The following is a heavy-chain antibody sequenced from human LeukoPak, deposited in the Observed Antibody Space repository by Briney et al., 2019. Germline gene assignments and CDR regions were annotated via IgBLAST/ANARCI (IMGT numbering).Heavy chain of an antibody. CDR1: GITSNNYA. J-gene: IGHJ4*02. Sequence: PGGSLRLSCVVSGITSNNYAMSWVRQAPGKGLEWVSGIGGYGGGTNYADSVKGRFTISRDHSKNTFYLQMNSLRVEDTAIYYCAKVDWGGSWNNPDCWGQGTLVIVSS. D-gene: IGHD1/OR15-1a*01. V-gene: IGHV3-23*01. CDR3: AKVDWGGSWNNPDC. CDR2: IGGYGGGT.